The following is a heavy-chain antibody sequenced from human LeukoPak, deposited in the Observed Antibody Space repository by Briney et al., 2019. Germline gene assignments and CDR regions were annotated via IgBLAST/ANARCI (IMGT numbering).Heavy chain of an antibody. D-gene: IGHD3-10*01. V-gene: IGHV3-74*01. J-gene: IGHJ4*02. CDR3: TRDITLTRGGRSDY. CDR2: INSDGKTT. Sequence: GGSLRLSCAASGFTFSSYWMYWVGQAPGKGLVWVSRINSDGKTTNYADSVKGRFTISRDNAKNTLYLQMNSLRAEDTAVYYCTRDITLTRGGRSDYWGQGTLVTVSA. CDR1: GFTFSSYW.